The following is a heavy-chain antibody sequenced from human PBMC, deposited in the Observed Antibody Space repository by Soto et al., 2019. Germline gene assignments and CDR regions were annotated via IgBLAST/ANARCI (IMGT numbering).Heavy chain of an antibody. D-gene: IGHD3-9*01. CDR1: GDSISSFY. J-gene: IGHJ5*02. CDR3: ARLGILTGYLRWFDP. V-gene: IGHV4-4*08. CDR2: IFSSGST. Sequence: PSETLSLTCTVSGDSISSFYWTWIRQPPGKGLEWVGYIFSSGSTNSNPSLKSRVTISVDTSENQFSLKLTSVTAADTAVYYCARLGILTGYLRWFDPWGQGTLVTVSS.